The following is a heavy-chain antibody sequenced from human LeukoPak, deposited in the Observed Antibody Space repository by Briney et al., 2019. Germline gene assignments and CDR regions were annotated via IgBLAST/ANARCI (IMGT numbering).Heavy chain of an antibody. J-gene: IGHJ6*02. CDR2: ISYDGSNK. Sequence: GGSLRLSCAASGFTFSSYAMHWVRQAPGKGLEWVAVISYDGSNKYYADSVKGRFTISRDNSKNTLYLQMNSLRGEDTAVYYCAKGAELYYYYGMDVWGQGTTVTVSS. CDR1: GFTFSSYA. CDR3: AKGAELYYYYGMDV. D-gene: IGHD1-26*01. V-gene: IGHV3-30-3*01.